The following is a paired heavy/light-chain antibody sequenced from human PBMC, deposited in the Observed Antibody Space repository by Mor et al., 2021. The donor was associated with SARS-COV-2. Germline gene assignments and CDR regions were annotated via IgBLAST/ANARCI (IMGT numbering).Heavy chain of an antibody. CDR1: GFTFSNAW. CDR2: IKSKTDGGTT. V-gene: IGHV3-15*01. J-gene: IGHJ4*02. Sequence: EVQLVESGGGLVKPGGSLRLSCAASGFTFSNAWMSWVRQAPGKGLEWVGRIKSKTDGGTTDYAAPVKGRFTISRDDSKNTLYLQMNSLKTEDTAVYYCTTDVEMATLGEMGHFDYWGQGTLVTVSS. D-gene: IGHD3-16*01. CDR3: TTDVEMATLGEMGHFDY.
Light chain of an antibody. CDR3: YSTDSSGNHGV. V-gene: IGLV3-10*01. Sequence: SYELTQPPSVSVSPGQTARITCSGDALPKKYAYWYQQKSGQAPVLVIYEDSKRPSGIPERFSGSSSGTMATLTISGAQVEDEADYYCYSTDSSGNHGVFGGGTKLTVL. CDR1: ALPKKY. J-gene: IGLJ2*01. CDR2: EDS.